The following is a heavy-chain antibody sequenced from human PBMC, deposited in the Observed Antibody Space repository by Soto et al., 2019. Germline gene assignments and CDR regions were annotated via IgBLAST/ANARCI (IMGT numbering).Heavy chain of an antibody. Sequence: PSETLSLTCTVSGGSISSYYWSWIRQPPGKGLEWIGYIYYSGSTNYNPSLKSRVTISVDTSKNQFSLKLSSVTAADTAVYYCAREDTVLYYFDYWGQGTLVTVSS. V-gene: IGHV4-59*01. CDR3: AREDTVLYYFDY. CDR2: IYYSGST. D-gene: IGHD4-17*01. CDR1: GGSISSYY. J-gene: IGHJ4*02.